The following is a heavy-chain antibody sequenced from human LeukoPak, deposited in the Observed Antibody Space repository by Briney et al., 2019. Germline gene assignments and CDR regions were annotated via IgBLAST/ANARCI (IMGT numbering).Heavy chain of an antibody. CDR2: IYTSGST. CDR1: GGSFSGYY. D-gene: IGHD1-26*01. CDR3: VRRKGAADY. Sequence: SETLSLTCAVYGGSFSGYYWSWIRQPAGKGLEWIGRIYTSGSTNYNPSLKSRVTISIHTSKNQFSLNLTSVTAADTAVYYCVRRKGAADYWGQGTLVTVS. J-gene: IGHJ4*02. V-gene: IGHV4-59*10.